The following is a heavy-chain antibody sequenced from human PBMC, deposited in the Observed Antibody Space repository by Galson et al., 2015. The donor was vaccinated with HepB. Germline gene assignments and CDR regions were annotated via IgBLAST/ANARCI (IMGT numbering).Heavy chain of an antibody. D-gene: IGHD5-18*01. V-gene: IGHV2-70*04. CDR3: ARTVEDSYGDFDS. Sequence: PALVKPTQTLTLTCTFSGFSLSTSGMRVSWIRQPPGKALEWLARIDWDDYKLYNTSLKTRLTISKDTSKNQVLLTVTNMDPVDTGTYYCARTVEDSYGDFDSWGQGTLVTVSS. CDR1: GFSLSTSGMR. J-gene: IGHJ4*02. CDR2: IDWDDYK.